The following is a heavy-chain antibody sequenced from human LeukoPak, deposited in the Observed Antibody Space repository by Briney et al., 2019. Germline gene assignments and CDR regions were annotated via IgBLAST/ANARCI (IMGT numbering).Heavy chain of an antibody. J-gene: IGHJ3*01. D-gene: IGHD4-17*01. CDR1: GGSISSSSYY. CDR2: IFYVGNP. Sequence: PSETLSLTCTVSGGSISSSSYYWGWIRPPPGTGPEYMGRIFYVGNPYYNPSLKSRVTISVDTSKNQFSLKLSSVTAADTAVYYCVRLENYLRSFEVWGQGTMVTVSS. CDR3: VRLENYLRSFEV. V-gene: IGHV4-39*01.